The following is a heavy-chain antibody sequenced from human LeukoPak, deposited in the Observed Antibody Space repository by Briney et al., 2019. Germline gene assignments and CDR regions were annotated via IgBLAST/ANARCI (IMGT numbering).Heavy chain of an antibody. V-gene: IGHV3-21*01. CDR2: ISSSSSYI. CDR1: GFTFSSYS. J-gene: IGHJ6*03. CDR3: TRDWGYCSSTSCYRVYYMDV. Sequence: KPGGSLRLSCAASGFTFSSYSMNWVRQAPGKGLEWVSSISSSSSYIYYADSVKGRFTISRDNAKNSLYLQMNSLRAEDTAVYYCTRDWGYCSSTSCYRVYYMDVWGKGTTVTVSS. D-gene: IGHD2-2*01.